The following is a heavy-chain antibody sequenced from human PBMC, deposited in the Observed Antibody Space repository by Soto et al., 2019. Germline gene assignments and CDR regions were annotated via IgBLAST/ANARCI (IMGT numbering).Heavy chain of an antibody. CDR1: GDSVSTNSAT. V-gene: IGHV6-1*01. CDR3: LSLIGNSLFYS. CDR2: TYYRSKWYN. D-gene: IGHD2-8*01. Sequence: SQTLSLTCAISGDSVSTNSATWDWIRQSPSRGLEWLGRTYYRSKWYNDYAVSVKGRITINPDTANNQFSLQLNSVTPDDTAVYYCLSLIGNSLFYSRAQRTPVPVSA. J-gene: IGHJ5*01.